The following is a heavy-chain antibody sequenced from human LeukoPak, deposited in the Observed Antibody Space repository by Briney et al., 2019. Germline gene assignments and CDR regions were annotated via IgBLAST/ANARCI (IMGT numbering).Heavy chain of an antibody. J-gene: IGHJ4*02. CDR3: ARGMDIVVVPAATGLFDY. D-gene: IGHD2-2*03. V-gene: IGHV1-69*06. Sequence: SVKVSCKASGGTFSSYAISWVRQAPGQGLEWMGGIIPIFGTANYAQKFQGRVTITADRSTSTAYMELSSLRSEDTAVYYCARGMDIVVVPAATGLFDYWGQGTLVTVSS. CDR1: GGTFSSYA. CDR2: IIPIFGTA.